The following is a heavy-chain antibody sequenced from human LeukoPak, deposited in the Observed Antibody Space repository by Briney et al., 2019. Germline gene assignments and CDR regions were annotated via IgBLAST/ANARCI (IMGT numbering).Heavy chain of an antibody. J-gene: IGHJ4*02. D-gene: IGHD3-22*01. CDR1: GFSLSNARMG. V-gene: IGHV2-26*01. CDR2: IFSNDEK. Sequence: ESGPTLVNPAETLTLTCTVSGFSLSNARMGVSWIRQPPGKALEWLAHIFSNDEKSYSTSLKSRLTISKDTSKSQVVLTMTNMDPVDTATYYCARTLRGSGSSGYYPAPFDYWGQGTLVTVSS. CDR3: ARTLRGSGSSGYYPAPFDY.